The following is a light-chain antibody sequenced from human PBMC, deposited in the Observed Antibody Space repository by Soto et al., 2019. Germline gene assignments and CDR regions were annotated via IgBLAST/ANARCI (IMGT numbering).Light chain of an antibody. Sequence: QSVLTQPAYVSGSPGQSITISCTGTSSDVGSYNLVSWYQQHPGKAPKLMICEVSKRPSGVSNRFSGSKSGNTASLTISGLQAEDEADYYCCSYAGCRTVFGTGTKLTVL. CDR2: EVS. CDR3: CSYAGCRTV. CDR1: SSDVGSYNL. J-gene: IGLJ1*01. V-gene: IGLV2-23*02.